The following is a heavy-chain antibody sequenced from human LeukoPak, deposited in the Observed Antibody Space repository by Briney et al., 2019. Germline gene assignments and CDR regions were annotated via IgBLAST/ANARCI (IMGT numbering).Heavy chain of an antibody. J-gene: IGHJ3*02. CDR2: FDPEDGEI. Sequence: ASVKVSCKVSGYTLTELSMHWVRQAPGKGLEWLGGFDPEDGEIIYAQRFQGRVTMSDDTSTDTAYMELGSLRSDDTAVYYCAADRGDYSGSYWTAFDIWGQGTMVTVSS. V-gene: IGHV1-24*01. CDR1: GYTLTELS. CDR3: AADRGDYSGSYWTAFDI. D-gene: IGHD1-26*01.